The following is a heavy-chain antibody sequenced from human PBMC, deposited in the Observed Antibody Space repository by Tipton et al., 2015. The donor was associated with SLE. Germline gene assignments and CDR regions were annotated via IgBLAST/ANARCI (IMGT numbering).Heavy chain of an antibody. CDR2: IYYSGST. Sequence: TLSLTCIVSGDSISSSTYYWGWIRQPPGKGLEWIGSIYYSGSTYSSPSLKSRVTISVDTSKSQFSLTLKSVTAADTAVYFCARQGSGYNWGFYFGMDVWGLGTTVTVSS. J-gene: IGHJ6*02. CDR1: GDSISSSTYY. D-gene: IGHD5-24*01. V-gene: IGHV4-39*07. CDR3: ARQGSGYNWGFYFGMDV.